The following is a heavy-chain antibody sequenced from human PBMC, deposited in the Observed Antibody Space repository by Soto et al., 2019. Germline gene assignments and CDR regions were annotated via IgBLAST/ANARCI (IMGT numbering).Heavy chain of an antibody. CDR1: GYKFTSYW. J-gene: IGHJ4*02. Sequence: PGESLKISCKGSGYKFTSYWIGWVRQMPVKGLEWMGNIYPGDSDTRYSPSFQGQVIISADKSISTAYLQWSSLKASDTAIYYCARRGYDYSGYPFPFDNWGQETLVTVSS. V-gene: IGHV5-51*01. CDR2: IYPGDSDT. CDR3: ARRGYDYSGYPFPFDN. D-gene: IGHD3-22*01.